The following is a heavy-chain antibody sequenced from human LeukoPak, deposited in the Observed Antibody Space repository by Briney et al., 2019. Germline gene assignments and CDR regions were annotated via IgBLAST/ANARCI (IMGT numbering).Heavy chain of an antibody. CDR3: ARASGSWPEKDY. CDR1: GYTFTDYY. CDR2: INPNSGGT. Sequence: GASVKVSCKASGYTFTDYYMHWVQQAPGQGLEWMGWINPNSGGTNYAQKFQGRVTMTRDTSISTAYMELSRLRSDDTSVYYCARASGSWPEKDYWGQGALVTVSS. J-gene: IGHJ4*02. V-gene: IGHV1-2*02. D-gene: IGHD6-13*01.